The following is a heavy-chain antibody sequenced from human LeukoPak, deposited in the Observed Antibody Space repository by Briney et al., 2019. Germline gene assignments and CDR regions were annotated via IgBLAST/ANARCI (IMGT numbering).Heavy chain of an antibody. CDR3: ARVSSVTAMDV. D-gene: IGHD3-10*01. Sequence: PGGSLTLTCAASAFPFSSYWRHWVRQPPGKGQVWVSRINTDGSDTNYADSVKGRFTISRDNAKNTLYLQMNSLRAEDTAVYYCARVSSVTAMDVWGQGTTVTVSS. CDR2: INTDGSDT. J-gene: IGHJ6*02. V-gene: IGHV3-74*01. CDR1: AFPFSSYW.